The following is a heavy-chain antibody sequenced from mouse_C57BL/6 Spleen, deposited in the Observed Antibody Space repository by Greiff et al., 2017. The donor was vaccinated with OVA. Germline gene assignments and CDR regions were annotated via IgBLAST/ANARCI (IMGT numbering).Heavy chain of an antibody. CDR2: IDPENGDT. CDR1: GFTITDDY. CDR3: AAPSLHWDFDG. V-gene: IGHV14-4*01. Sequence: VQLKESGAELVRPGASVKLSCTASGFTITDDYMHWVKQRPEQGLEWIGWIDPENGDTEYASKFQGKATITADTSSNTAYLHLSSLTSEDSAVYYCAAPSLHWDFDGWGTGTTVTVSS. J-gene: IGHJ1*03.